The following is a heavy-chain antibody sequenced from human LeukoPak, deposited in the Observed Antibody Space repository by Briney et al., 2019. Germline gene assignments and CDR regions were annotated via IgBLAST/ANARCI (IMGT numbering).Heavy chain of an antibody. V-gene: IGHV3-48*03. CDR2: ISSSGSTI. J-gene: IGHJ4*02. Sequence: QSGGSLTLSCAPSGLTSRSYEMNGLGQAPGRGLEWVADISSSGSTIYYAPSVKGRFTIYRDNAQNSLYLQMHSLRAEDTADYYCAILVDTAMPYFDYCRRGTVASVP. D-gene: IGHD5-18*01. CDR1: GLTSRSYE. CDR3: AILVDTAMPYFDY.